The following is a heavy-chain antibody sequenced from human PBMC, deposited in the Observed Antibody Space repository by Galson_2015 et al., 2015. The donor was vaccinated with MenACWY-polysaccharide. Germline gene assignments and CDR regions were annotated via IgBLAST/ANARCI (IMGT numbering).Heavy chain of an antibody. J-gene: IGHJ6*02. D-gene: IGHD3-3*01. CDR3: AKDKAPGGYDFWSGYYFHGMDV. V-gene: IGHV3-9*01. Sequence: DSVKGRFTISRDNGKSSLYLQMNSLRAEDTALYYCAKDKAPGGYDFWSGYYFHGMDVWGQGTTVTVSS.